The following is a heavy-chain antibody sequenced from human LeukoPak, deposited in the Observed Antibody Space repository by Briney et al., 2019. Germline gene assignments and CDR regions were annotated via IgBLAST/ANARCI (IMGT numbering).Heavy chain of an antibody. D-gene: IGHD1-26*01. V-gene: IGHV1-46*01. CDR1: GYTFTSYY. Sequence: VASVKVSCKTSGYTFTSYYMHWVRQAPGQGLEWMGIINPSGGSTSYAQKFQGRVTMTRDMSTSTVYMELSSLRSEDTAVYYCAREAYSGSFLDYYFDYWGQGTLVTVSS. CDR3: AREAYSGSFLDYYFDY. J-gene: IGHJ4*02. CDR2: INPSGGST.